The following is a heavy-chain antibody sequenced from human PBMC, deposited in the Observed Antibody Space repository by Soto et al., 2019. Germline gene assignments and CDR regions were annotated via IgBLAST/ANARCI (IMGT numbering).Heavy chain of an antibody. CDR1: GFTFSSYG. D-gene: IGHD6-13*01. CDR2: ISYDGSNK. V-gene: IGHV3-30*03. J-gene: IGHJ6*02. CDR3: ARKAPYSSSSYEGDYYYYGMDV. Sequence: PGGSLRLSCAASGFTFSSYGMHWVRQAPGKGLEWVAVISYDGSNKYNADSVKGRFTISRDNSKNTLYLQMNSLRGDDTAVYYCARKAPYSSSSYEGDYYYYGMDVWGQGTTVTVSS.